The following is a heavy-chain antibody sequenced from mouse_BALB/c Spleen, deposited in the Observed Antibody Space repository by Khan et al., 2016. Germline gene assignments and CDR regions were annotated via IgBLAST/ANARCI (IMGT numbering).Heavy chain of an antibody. J-gene: IGHJ3*01. V-gene: IGHV4-1*02. Sequence: EVKLLESGGGLVQPGGSLKLSCAASGFAFSRYWMSWVRQAPGKGLEWIGEINPDSSTINYTPSLKDKFILSRDKAKNTLYLQMSNVRSEDTALXYCASAGYYGYLACWGQGTLVTVSA. CDR2: INPDSSTI. CDR3: ASAGYYGYLAC. D-gene: IGHD1-1*01. CDR1: GFAFSRYW.